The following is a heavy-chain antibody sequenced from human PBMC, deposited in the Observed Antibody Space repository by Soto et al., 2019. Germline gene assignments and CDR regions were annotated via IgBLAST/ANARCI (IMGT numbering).Heavy chain of an antibody. CDR3: ARHDTVTTFYYYYYYGMDV. Sequence: RKISCKGSGYSFTSYWISWVRQMPGKVLEWMGRIDPSDSYTNYSPSFQGHVTISADKSISTAYLQWSSLKASDTAMYYCARHDTVTTFYYYYYYGMDVWGQGTTVTVSS. D-gene: IGHD4-17*01. J-gene: IGHJ6*02. CDR1: GYSFTSYW. CDR2: IDPSDSYT. V-gene: IGHV5-10-1*01.